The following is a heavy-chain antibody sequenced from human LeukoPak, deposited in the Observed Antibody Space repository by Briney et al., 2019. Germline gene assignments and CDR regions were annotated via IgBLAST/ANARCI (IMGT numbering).Heavy chain of an antibody. CDR2: ISGSGVYT. V-gene: IGHV3-23*01. Sequence: GGSLRLSCAASGFTFNNYAMSWVRQAPGKGLEWVSSISGSGVYTHYADSVRGRSTISRDTSKNALYLQMNSLRAEDTAVYYCARGAPRPFWGQGTLVTVSS. CDR1: GFTFNNYA. D-gene: IGHD6-6*01. CDR3: ARGAPRPF. J-gene: IGHJ4*02.